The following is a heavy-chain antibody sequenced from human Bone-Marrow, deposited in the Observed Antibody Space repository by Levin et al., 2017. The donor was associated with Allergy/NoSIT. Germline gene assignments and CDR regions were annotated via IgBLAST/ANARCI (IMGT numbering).Heavy chain of an antibody. V-gene: IGHV3-30*18. CDR1: GFTFSSYG. D-gene: IGHD3-10*01. CDR2: ISYDGSNK. CDR3: AKDLRWFGELLSTDY. J-gene: IGHJ4*02. Sequence: GGSLRLSCAASGFTFSSYGMHWVRQAPGKGLEWVAVISYDGSNKYYADSVKGRFTIARDNSKNTLYLQMNRLRAEDTAVYYCAKDLRWFGELLSTDYWGQGTLVTVSS.